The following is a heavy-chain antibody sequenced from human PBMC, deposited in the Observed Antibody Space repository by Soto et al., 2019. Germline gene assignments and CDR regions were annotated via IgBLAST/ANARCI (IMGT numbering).Heavy chain of an antibody. CDR2: LTRSATT. Sequence: GGSLGLSCVASGVTFSSYAMSWVRQAPQKGLEWVSTLTRSATTVYAASVRGRFTISRDNSKNTLYLQMDSLRAEDTAVYYCVSEFTPGSANYDYWGLGTLVTVSS. CDR3: VSEFTPGSANYDY. D-gene: IGHD3-10*01. CDR1: GVTFSSYA. J-gene: IGHJ4*02. V-gene: IGHV3-23*01.